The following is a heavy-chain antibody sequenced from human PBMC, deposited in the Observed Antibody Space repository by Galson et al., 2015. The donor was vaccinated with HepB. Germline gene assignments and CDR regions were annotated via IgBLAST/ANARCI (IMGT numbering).Heavy chain of an antibody. J-gene: IGHJ4*02. V-gene: IGHV3-23*01. CDR3: AKGRTIGPPDVDFDY. CDR2: ISDRGGST. Sequence: SLRLSCAASGFTFSSYAMSWVRQAPGKGLEWVSIISDRGGSTYYAVSVKGRFTISRDDSKNTLYLQMNSLRAEDTAVYYCAKGRTIGPPDVDFDYWGQGTLVTVSS. D-gene: IGHD4/OR15-4a*01. CDR1: GFTFSSYA.